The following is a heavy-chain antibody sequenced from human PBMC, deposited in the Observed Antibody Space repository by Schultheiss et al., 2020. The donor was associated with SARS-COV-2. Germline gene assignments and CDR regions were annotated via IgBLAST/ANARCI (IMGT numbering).Heavy chain of an antibody. CDR3: ARGNEPSSGWGIDY. Sequence: ASVKVSCKASGYTFTRYDMHFVRQAPGQRLEWMGWIKAGNGNTKYSQKFQGRVTIIRDTSASTVYMVLSSLRSEDTAVYHCARGNEPSSGWGIDYWGQGTLVTVAS. D-gene: IGHD6-19*01. CDR1: GYTFTRYD. CDR2: IKAGNGNT. J-gene: IGHJ4*02. V-gene: IGHV1-3*01.